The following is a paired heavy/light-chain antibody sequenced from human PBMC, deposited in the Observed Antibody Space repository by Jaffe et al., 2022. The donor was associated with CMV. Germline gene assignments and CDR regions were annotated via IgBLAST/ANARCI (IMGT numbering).Light chain of an antibody. J-gene: IGKJ1*01. CDR2: GAS. CDR3: QQYGTSPTWT. V-gene: IGKV3-20*01. Sequence: EIVLTQSPGTLSLSPGERVTLSCRASQSVSDSYVAWYQQKPGQAPRLLIYGASNRATGIPDRFSGSGSGTEFTLTISRLEPDDFAVYYCQQYGTSPTWTFGQGTKVGIK. CDR1: QSVSDSY.
Heavy chain of an antibody. CDR1: GGSFSSYA. V-gene: IGHV1-69*01. CDR2: IIPIFSSV. Sequence: QVQLVQSGAEVKKPGSSVKVSCKALGGSFSSYAISWIRQAPGQGLEWMGAIIPIFSSVNSAQKFQGRVTITADDSTNTAYLHLSSLTSEDTAVYYCARGWANCGGGSCSLDYWGQGTVVTVSS. D-gene: IGHD2-21*01. CDR3: ARGWANCGGGSCSLDY. J-gene: IGHJ4*02.